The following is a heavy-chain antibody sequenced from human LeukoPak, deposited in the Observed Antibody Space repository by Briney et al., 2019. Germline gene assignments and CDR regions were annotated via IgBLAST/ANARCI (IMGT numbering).Heavy chain of an antibody. CDR2: IYYSGST. D-gene: IGHD5-18*01. CDR3: ARGGRRSYGHGGWFDP. J-gene: IGHJ5*02. CDR1: GGSISSSSYY. Sequence: PSETLSLTCTVSGGSISSSSYYWGWIRQPPGKGLEWIGSIYYSGSTYYNPSLKSRVTISVDTSKNQFSLKLSSVTAADTAVYYCARGGRRSYGHGGWFDPWGQGTLVTVSS. V-gene: IGHV4-39*07.